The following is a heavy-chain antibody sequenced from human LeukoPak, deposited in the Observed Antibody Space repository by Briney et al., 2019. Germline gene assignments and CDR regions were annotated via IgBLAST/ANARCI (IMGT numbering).Heavy chain of an antibody. Sequence: GGSLRLSCAASGFTVSSNYMSWVRQAPGKGLEWVSVIYSGGSTYYADSVKGRFTISRDNSKNSLYLQMNSLRAEDTAVYYCARLGNYADFDYWGQGTLDTASS. CDR2: IYSGGST. V-gene: IGHV3-53*01. CDR1: GFTVSSNY. J-gene: IGHJ4*02. D-gene: IGHD4-11*01. CDR3: ARLGNYADFDY.